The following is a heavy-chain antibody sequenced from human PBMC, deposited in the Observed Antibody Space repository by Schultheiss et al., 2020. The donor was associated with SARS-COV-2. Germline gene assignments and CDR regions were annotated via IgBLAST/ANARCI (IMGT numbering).Heavy chain of an antibody. Sequence: GGSLRLSCAASGFTFSSYAMSWVRQAPGKGLEWVSVIYSGGSTYYADSVKGRFTISRDNSKNTLYLQMNSLRAEDTAVYYCAREDSEDCSGGSCHNWFDPWGQGTLVTAPQ. CDR3: AREDSEDCSGGSCHNWFDP. V-gene: IGHV3-66*01. CDR2: IYSGGST. CDR1: GFTFSSYA. D-gene: IGHD2-15*01. J-gene: IGHJ5*02.